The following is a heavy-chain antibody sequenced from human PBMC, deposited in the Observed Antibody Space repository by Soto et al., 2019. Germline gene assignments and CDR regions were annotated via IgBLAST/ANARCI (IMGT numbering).Heavy chain of an antibody. D-gene: IGHD3-16*01. Sequence: QVQLVQSGAEVKKPGASVKVSCKASGYTFTSYDINWVRQATGQGLERMGWMHPNSGNTGYAQKFQRRITMTSNTSISTAYMELSSLRSDDTALYYWAREGVRGMDDWGQGTTVTVTS. CDR2: MHPNSGNT. CDR1: GYTFTSYD. CDR3: AREGVRGMDD. V-gene: IGHV1-8*01. J-gene: IGHJ6*02.